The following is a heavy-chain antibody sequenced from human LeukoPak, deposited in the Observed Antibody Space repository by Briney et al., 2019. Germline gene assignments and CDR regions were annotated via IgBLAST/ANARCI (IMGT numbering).Heavy chain of an antibody. V-gene: IGHV1-69*13. CDR2: IIPIFGTA. CDR3: ARCIATEWLFFNWFDP. Sequence: SVKVSCKASGGTFSSYAISWVRQAPGQGLEWMGGIIPIFGTANYAQKFQGRVTITADESTSTAYMELSSLRSEDTAVYYCARCIATEWLFFNWFDPWGQGTLVPSPQ. J-gene: IGHJ5*02. CDR1: GGTFSSYA. D-gene: IGHD3-3*01.